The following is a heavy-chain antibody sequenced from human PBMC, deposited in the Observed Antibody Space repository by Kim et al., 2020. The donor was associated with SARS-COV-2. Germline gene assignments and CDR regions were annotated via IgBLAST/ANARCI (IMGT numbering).Heavy chain of an antibody. CDR3: ARWGVGYRMVVAFDI. CDR1: GFTFSSYW. D-gene: IGHD2-8*02. V-gene: IGHV3-7*03. Sequence: GGSLRLSCAASGFTFSSYWMSWVRQAPGKGLEWVANIKQDGSEKYYVDSVKGRFTISRDNAKNSLYLQMNSLRAEDTAVYYCARWGVGYRMVVAFDIWGQGTMVTVSS. J-gene: IGHJ3*02. CDR2: IKQDGSEK.